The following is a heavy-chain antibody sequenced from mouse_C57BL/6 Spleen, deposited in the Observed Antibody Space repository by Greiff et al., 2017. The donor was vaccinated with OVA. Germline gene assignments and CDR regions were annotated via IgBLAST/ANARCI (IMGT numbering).Heavy chain of an antibody. V-gene: IGHV1-61*01. CDR1: GYTFTSYW. J-gene: IGHJ4*01. Sequence: QVQLQQPGAELVRPGSSVKLSCKASGYTFTSYWMDWVKQRPGQGLEWIGNIYPSDSETHYNQKFKDKATLTVDKSSSTAYMQLSSLTSEDSAVYYCARSNYYGSSPLAMDDWGQGTSVTVSS. D-gene: IGHD1-1*01. CDR2: IYPSDSET. CDR3: ARSNYYGSSPLAMDD.